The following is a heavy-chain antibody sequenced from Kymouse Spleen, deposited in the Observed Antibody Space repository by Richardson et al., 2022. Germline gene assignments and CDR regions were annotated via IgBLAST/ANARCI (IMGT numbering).Heavy chain of an antibody. J-gene: IGHJ2*01. CDR3: ARRSSSDWYFDL. V-gene: IGHV4-39*01. CDR1: GGSISSSSYY. CDR2: IYYSGST. Sequence: QLQLQESGPGLVKPSETLSLTCTVSGGSISSSSYYWGWIRQPPGKGLEWIGSIYYSGSTYYNPSLKSRVTISVDTSKNQFSLKLSSVTAADTAVYYCARRSSSDWYFDLWGRGTLVTVSS. D-gene: IGHD6-13*01.